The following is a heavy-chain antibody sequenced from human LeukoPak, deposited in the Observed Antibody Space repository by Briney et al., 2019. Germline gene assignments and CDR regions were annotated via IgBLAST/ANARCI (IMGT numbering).Heavy chain of an antibody. Sequence: PGRSMTLSCGASGFTFSTYAMTWVRQAPGKGLEWVSSISAGGGGTSNADSVKGRFTISRDNSKNTLYLQMNSLTAEDTAVYYCAKRSRTEYYFDSWGQGTLVTVSS. J-gene: IGHJ4*02. CDR1: GFTFSTYA. V-gene: IGHV3-23*01. CDR2: ISAGGGGT. CDR3: AKRSRTEYYFDS.